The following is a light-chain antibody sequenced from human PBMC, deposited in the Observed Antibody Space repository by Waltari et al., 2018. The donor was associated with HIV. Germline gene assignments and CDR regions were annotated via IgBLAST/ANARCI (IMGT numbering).Light chain of an antibody. CDR2: QVS. CDR3: CSYTSTSTRV. J-gene: IGLJ3*02. V-gene: IGLV2-14*01. CDR1: NNDDGGYDY. Sequence: QSALTQPASVSASPGQSSTISCTGSNNDDGGYDYVPWYQQNPGQAPKLMIYQVSNRPSGVSHRFSGSKTGNTAALTISGLKAEDEADYYCCSYTSTSTRVFGGGTRVTVL.